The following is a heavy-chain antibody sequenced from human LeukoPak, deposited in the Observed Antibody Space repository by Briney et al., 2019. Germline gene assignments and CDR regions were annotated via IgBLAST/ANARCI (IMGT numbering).Heavy chain of an antibody. CDR2: IYPGDSDT. CDR1: GYNFVSYW. J-gene: IGHJ4*02. V-gene: IGHV5-51*01. CDR3: ARLPTVVSRLDY. D-gene: IGHD4-23*01. Sequence: GESLKISCKGPGYNFVSYWIGWVRQMPGKGLEWMGIIYPGDSDTRYSPSFQGQVTISADRSISTAYLQWSSLKASDTAIYYCARLPTVVSRLDYWGQGSLATVSS.